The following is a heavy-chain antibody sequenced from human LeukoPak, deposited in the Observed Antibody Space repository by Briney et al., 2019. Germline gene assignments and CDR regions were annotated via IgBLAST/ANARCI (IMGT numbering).Heavy chain of an antibody. CDR3: ARDLAWGYVEQRLGWLDP. J-gene: IGHJ5*02. Sequence: ASVRVSRKASGYITDYGITWVRQAPGQGLEWMGWISAYNGNTNYAQKFQGRFTMTTDTSTTTAYMELRSLRFDDTAVYYCARDLAWGYVEQRLGWLDPWGQGALVTVSS. CDR2: ISAYNGNT. CDR1: GYITDYG. V-gene: IGHV1-18*01. D-gene: IGHD1/OR15-1a*01.